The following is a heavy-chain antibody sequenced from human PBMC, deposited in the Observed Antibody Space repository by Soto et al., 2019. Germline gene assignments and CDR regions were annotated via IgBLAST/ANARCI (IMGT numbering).Heavy chain of an antibody. Sequence: QVQLVESGGGLVKPGGSLRLSCAASGFSFSDYYMTWIRQAPGKGPEWVSHISSSGSSTYYADSVKGRFTISRDNAQKSLYLQMNSLGAEDTAMYYCARRASTGRHFDYWGQGTLVTVSS. V-gene: IGHV3-11*01. CDR2: ISSSGSST. D-gene: IGHD1-1*01. J-gene: IGHJ4*02. CDR3: ARRASTGRHFDY. CDR1: GFSFSDYY.